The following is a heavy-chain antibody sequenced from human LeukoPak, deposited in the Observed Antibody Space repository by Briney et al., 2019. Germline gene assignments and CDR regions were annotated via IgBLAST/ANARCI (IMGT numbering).Heavy chain of an antibody. CDR3: ARGTATVTTDY. J-gene: IGHJ4*02. Sequence: SETLSLTCAVYGGYFSGYYWSWIRQPPVKGLEWIGEINHSGSTNYNPSLKSRVTISIDTSKNQFSLKLSSVTAADTAVYYCARGTATVTTDYWGQGTLVTVSS. D-gene: IGHD4-17*01. CDR1: GGYFSGYY. V-gene: IGHV4-34*01. CDR2: INHSGST.